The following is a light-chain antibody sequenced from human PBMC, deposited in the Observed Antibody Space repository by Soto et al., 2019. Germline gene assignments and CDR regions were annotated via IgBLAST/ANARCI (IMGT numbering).Light chain of an antibody. Sequence: EIVLTQSPATLSLSPGERATLSCRASQSVSSYLAWYQQKPGQAPRLLIYGASSRATGIPDRFSGSGSGTDFTLTISRLEPEDFATYYCQQNYNTPITFGQGTRLEI. CDR3: QQNYNTPIT. CDR2: GAS. V-gene: IGKV3-11*01. J-gene: IGKJ5*01. CDR1: QSVSSY.